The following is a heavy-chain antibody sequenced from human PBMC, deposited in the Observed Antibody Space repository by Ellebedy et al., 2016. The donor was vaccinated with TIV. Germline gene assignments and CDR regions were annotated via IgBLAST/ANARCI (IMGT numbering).Heavy chain of an antibody. V-gene: IGHV4-34*01. Sequence: MPSETLSLTCAVYGGSFSGYYWSWIRQPPGKGLEWIGEINHSGSTNYNPSLKSRVIISVDTSKNQFSLKLSSVTAADTAVYYCARVGDDDGDSFISLNNWGQGTLVTVSS. J-gene: IGHJ4*02. CDR2: INHSGST. CDR3: ARVGDDDGDSFISLNN. CDR1: GGSFSGYY. D-gene: IGHD4-17*01.